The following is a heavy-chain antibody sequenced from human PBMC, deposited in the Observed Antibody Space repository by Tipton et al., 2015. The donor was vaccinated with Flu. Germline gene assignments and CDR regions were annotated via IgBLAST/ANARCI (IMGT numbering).Heavy chain of an antibody. CDR1: GGSVSSGSYY. D-gene: IGHD2-21*01. J-gene: IGHJ6*02. Sequence: LRLSCTVSGGSVSSGSYYWSWIRQPPGKGLEWIGYIYYSESTNYNPSLKSRVTISVDTSKNQFSLKLSSVTAADTAVYYCARDQVSPHLTYGMDVWGQGTTVTVSS. CDR3: ARDQVSPHLTYGMDV. V-gene: IGHV4-61*01. CDR2: IYYSEST.